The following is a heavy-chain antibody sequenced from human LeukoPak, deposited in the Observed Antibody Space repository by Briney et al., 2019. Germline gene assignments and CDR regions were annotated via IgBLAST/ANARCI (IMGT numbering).Heavy chain of an antibody. CDR1: GYTFTGYY. CDR2: INPNSGGT. J-gene: IGHJ6*02. Sequence: GASVKVSCKASGYTFTGYYMHWVRQAPGQGFEWMGWINPNSGGTNYAQKFQGRVTMTRDTSISTAYMELSRLRSDDTAVYYCARKERRTSYYGMDVWGQGTTVTVSS. D-gene: IGHD2-2*01. CDR3: ARKERRTSYYGMDV. V-gene: IGHV1-2*02.